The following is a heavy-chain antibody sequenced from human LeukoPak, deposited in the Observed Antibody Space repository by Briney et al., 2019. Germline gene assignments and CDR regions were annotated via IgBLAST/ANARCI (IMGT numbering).Heavy chain of an antibody. CDR1: GFTFSSYS. CDR2: ISSSSRYI. CDR3: ASPYNSRWYELCY. Sequence: GGSLRLSCAASGFTFSSYSMNWVRQAPGKGLEWVSSISSSSRYIYYADSVKGRFTIARDNAQKSLYLQMNSLRAEDTAVYYCASPYNSRWYELCYWGQGTLVTVSS. V-gene: IGHV3-21*01. D-gene: IGHD6-13*01. J-gene: IGHJ4*02.